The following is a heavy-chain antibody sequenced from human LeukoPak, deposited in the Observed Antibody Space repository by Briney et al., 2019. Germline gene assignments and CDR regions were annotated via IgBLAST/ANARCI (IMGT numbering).Heavy chain of an antibody. Sequence: GGSLRLSCAASGSTFSSFDMHWVRQAPGKGLEWVSGIGTLLDTDYPDSLKGRFTISRENAKNSVFLQMNNVRAGDTAVYYCVRGRNNNYYDDSGYYPYWGQGTLVTVSS. CDR1: GSTFSSFD. CDR3: VRGRNNNYYDDSGYYPY. CDR2: IGTLLDT. D-gene: IGHD3-22*01. V-gene: IGHV3-13*01. J-gene: IGHJ4*02.